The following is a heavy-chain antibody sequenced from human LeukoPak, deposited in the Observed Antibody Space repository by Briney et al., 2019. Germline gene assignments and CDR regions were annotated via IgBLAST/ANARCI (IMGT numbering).Heavy chain of an antibody. D-gene: IGHD5-24*01. CDR3: VRETRMATIPFYF. J-gene: IGHJ4*02. CDR2: ISSSGRTI. CDR1: GFTFSSYE. V-gene: IGHV3-48*03. Sequence: GGSLRLFCAASGFTFSSYEMNWVRQAPGKGREGVSYISSSGRTIYYADSLKDRFTISRDDAKNTLYLQMNSLRAEDTAVYYCVRETRMATIPFYFLGQGNLVTVSS.